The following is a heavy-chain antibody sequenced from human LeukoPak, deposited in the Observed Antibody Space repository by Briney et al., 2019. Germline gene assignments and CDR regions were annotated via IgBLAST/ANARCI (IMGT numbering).Heavy chain of an antibody. CDR1: GFTFSSYS. CDR2: ISSSSSYI. Sequence: SGGSLRLSCAASGFTFSSYSMNWVRQAPGKGLEWVSSISSSSSYIYYADSVKGRFTISRDNAKNSLYLQMNSLRAEDTAVYYCARYSPEDDSSGYPDAFDIWGQGTMVTVSS. CDR3: ARYSPEDDSSGYPDAFDI. D-gene: IGHD3-22*01. J-gene: IGHJ3*02. V-gene: IGHV3-21*01.